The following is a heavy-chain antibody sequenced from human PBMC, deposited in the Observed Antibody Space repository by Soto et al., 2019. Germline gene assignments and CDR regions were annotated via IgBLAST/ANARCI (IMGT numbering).Heavy chain of an antibody. V-gene: IGHV1-58*01. CDR3: AAGRGAYYDSSGYPHENWFDP. D-gene: IGHD3-22*01. J-gene: IGHJ5*02. CDR2: IVVGSGNT. Sequence: SVKVSCKASGFTFTSSAVQWVRQARGQRLAWIGWIVVGSGNTNYAQKFQERVTITRDMSTSTAYMELSSLRSEDTAVYYCAAGRGAYYDSSGYPHENWFDPWGQGTLVTVSS. CDR1: GFTFTSSA.